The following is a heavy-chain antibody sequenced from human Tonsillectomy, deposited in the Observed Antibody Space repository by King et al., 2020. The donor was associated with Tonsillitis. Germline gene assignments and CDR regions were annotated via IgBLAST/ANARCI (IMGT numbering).Heavy chain of an antibody. CDR3: ANHIVGATKAAFDI. D-gene: IGHD1-26*01. Sequence: VQLVESGGALVQPGGSLRLSCAASGFSFSNYAMSWVRQAPGKGLEWVSSISSSGVSTYYADSVKGRFTISRDNSKTTVFLQMNSLRDEDTAIYYRANHIVGATKAAFDIWGQGTMVTVSS. J-gene: IGHJ3*02. CDR1: GFSFSNYA. V-gene: IGHV3-23*04. CDR2: ISSSGVST.